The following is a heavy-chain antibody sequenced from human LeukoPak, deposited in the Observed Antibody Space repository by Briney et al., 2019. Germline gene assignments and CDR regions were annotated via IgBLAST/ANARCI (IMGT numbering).Heavy chain of an antibody. D-gene: IGHD2-15*01. J-gene: IGHJ6*03. CDR1: GGSFSGYY. CDR3: ARHVGYYYYMDV. V-gene: IGHV4-34*01. Sequence: SETLSLTCAVYGGSFSGYYWSWIRQPPGKGLEWIGSIYYSGSTYYNPSLKSRVTISVDTSKNQFSLKLSSVTAADTAVYYCARHVGYYYYMDVWGKGTTVTVSS. CDR2: IYYSGST.